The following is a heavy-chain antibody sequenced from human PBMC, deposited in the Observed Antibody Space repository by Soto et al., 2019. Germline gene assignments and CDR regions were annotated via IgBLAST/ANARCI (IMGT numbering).Heavy chain of an antibody. CDR2: IYYSGST. V-gene: IGHV4-61*01. D-gene: IGHD6-13*01. Sequence: SETLSLTCTVSGGSVSSGSYYWSWIRQPPGKVLEWIVYIYYSGSTNYNASLKSRVAISVETSNNQFSLKLISVTAADTAVYYCAICYSSPWFDPWGQGTLVTVSS. CDR1: GGSVSSGSYY. J-gene: IGHJ5*02. CDR3: AICYSSPWFDP.